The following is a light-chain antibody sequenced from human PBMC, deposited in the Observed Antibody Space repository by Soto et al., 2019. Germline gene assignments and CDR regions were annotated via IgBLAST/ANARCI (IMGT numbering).Light chain of an antibody. Sequence: QSALTQPASVSGSPGQSITISCTGTSSEVGGYNYVSWYQQYPGKAPKLMIYEVSNRPSGVSNRFSGSKSGNTASLTISGLQAEDEADYYCSSYTSSNTPVVFGGGTNLTVL. CDR1: SSEVGGYNY. V-gene: IGLV2-14*01. CDR3: SSYTSSNTPVV. J-gene: IGLJ2*01. CDR2: EVS.